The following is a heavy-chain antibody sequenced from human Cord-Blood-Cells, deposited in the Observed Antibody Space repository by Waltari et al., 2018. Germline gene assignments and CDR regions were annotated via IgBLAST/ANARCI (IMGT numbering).Heavy chain of an antibody. Sequence: QVQLVESGGGVVQPGRSLRLSCAASGFTFSSYGMPWVRQAPGKGLEGVAVIWYDGSNKYYADSVKRRFTISRDNSKNTLYLQMNSLRAEDTAVYYCAREVVTRGPFDYWGQGTLVTVSS. CDR2: IWYDGSNK. D-gene: IGHD2-21*02. CDR3: AREVVTRGPFDY. J-gene: IGHJ4*02. CDR1: GFTFSSYG. V-gene: IGHV3-33*01.